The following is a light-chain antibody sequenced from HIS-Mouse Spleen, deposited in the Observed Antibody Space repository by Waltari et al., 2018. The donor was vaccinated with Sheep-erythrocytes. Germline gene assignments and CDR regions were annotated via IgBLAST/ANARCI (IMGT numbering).Light chain of an antibody. J-gene: IGLJ1*01. CDR1: SSDVGGYNY. CDR3: CSYAGSYNHV. Sequence: QSALTQPRSVSGSPGPSVTISCTGTSSDVGGYNYVSWYQQHPGKAPKLMIYDVSKRPSGVPDSFSGSKSGNTASLTISGLQAEDEADYYCCSYAGSYNHVFATGTKVTVL. V-gene: IGLV2-11*01. CDR2: DVS.